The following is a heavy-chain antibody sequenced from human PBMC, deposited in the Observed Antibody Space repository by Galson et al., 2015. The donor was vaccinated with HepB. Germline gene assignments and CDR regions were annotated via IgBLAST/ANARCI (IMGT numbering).Heavy chain of an antibody. CDR3: TTLTSIVVVPAAILGREANDAFDI. V-gene: IGHV3-15*01. Sequence: SLRLSCAASGFTFSNAWMSWVRQAPGKGLEWVGRIKSKTDGETTDYAAPVKGRFTISRDDSNNTLYLQMNSLKTEDTAVYYCTTLTSIVVVPAAILGREANDAFDIWGQGTMVTVSS. J-gene: IGHJ3*02. CDR1: GFTFSNAW. CDR2: IKSKTDGETT. D-gene: IGHD2-2*02.